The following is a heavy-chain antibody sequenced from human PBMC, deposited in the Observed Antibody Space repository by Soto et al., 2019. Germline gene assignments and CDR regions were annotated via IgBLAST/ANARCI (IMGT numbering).Heavy chain of an antibody. J-gene: IGHJ6*02. D-gene: IGHD1-26*01. CDR2: ISYDGSNK. V-gene: IGHV3-30*18. CDR3: AKVGGATRYYDGMDV. Sequence: QVQLVESGGGVVQPGRSLRLSCAASGFTFSSYGMHWVRQAPGKGLEWVAVISYDGSNKYYADSVKGRFTISRDNSKNTLYLQMNSLRAEDTAVYYCAKVGGATRYYDGMDVWGQGTTVTVSS. CDR1: GFTFSSYG.